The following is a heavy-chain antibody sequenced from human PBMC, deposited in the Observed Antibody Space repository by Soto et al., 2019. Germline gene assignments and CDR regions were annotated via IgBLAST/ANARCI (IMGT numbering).Heavy chain of an antibody. CDR3: AKDAIANDGIWLMDS. D-gene: IGHD3-16*01. CDR2: LLRPGRST. V-gene: IGHV3-23*01. CDR1: GFMFSNYA. Sequence: TGGALRLSIAASGFMFSNYAMTWARQAPGKELEWVSGLLRPGRSTYYADSVKGRFTISGDTSANTVYLQMDSLRAEDTAVYYCAKDAIANDGIWLMDSWGQGTVVTVSS. J-gene: IGHJ5*02.